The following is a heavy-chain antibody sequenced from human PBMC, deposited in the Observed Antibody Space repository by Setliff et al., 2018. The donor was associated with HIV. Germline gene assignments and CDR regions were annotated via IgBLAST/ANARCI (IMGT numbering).Heavy chain of an antibody. CDR2: LYYGGST. CDR3: GNQAVVPADMDYYYYIDV. CDR1: GDSISTSNSY. J-gene: IGHJ6*03. V-gene: IGHV4-39*01. Sequence: SETLSLTCTVSGDSISTSNSYWGWVRQPPGKGLEWIGSLYYGGSTYYNPSLKSRVTISVDTSKNQFSLKLSSVTAADTAVYYCGNQAVVPADMDYYYYIDVWGKGTTVTVSS. D-gene: IGHD2-2*01.